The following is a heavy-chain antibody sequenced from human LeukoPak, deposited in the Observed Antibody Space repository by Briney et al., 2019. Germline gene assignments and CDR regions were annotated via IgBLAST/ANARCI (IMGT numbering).Heavy chain of an antibody. V-gene: IGHV7-4-1*02. J-gene: IGHJ4*02. CDR1: GYTFSSYA. CDR3: AMQYLGSGWYYFDY. D-gene: IGHD6-19*01. Sequence: ASVKVSCTASGYTFSSYAMNWVRQAPGQGLEWMGLINTNTGNPTYAQGFTGRFVFSLDTSVSTAYLQISSLKAEDTAVYYCAMQYLGSGWYYFDYWGQATLVTVSS. CDR2: INTNTGNP.